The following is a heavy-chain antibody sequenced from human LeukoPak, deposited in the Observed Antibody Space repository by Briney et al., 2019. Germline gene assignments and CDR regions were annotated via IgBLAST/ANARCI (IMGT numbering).Heavy chain of an antibody. J-gene: IGHJ4*02. CDR2: IRYDGSSK. CDR1: GSTFSSYG. Sequence: SGGSLRLSCAASGSTFSSYGMHWVRQAPGKGLEWVAFIRYDGSSKYYADSVKGRFTISRDNSKNTLYLQMNSLRAEDTAVYYCASHTTPIYGGNRNSALGYWGQGTLVTVSS. V-gene: IGHV3-30*02. D-gene: IGHD4-23*01. CDR3: ASHTTPIYGGNRNSALGY.